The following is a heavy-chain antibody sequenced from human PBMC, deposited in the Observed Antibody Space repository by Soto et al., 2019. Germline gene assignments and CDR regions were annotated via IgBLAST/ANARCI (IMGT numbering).Heavy chain of an antibody. D-gene: IGHD5-12*01. Sequence: QVQLVESGGGVVQPGRSLRLSCAASGFTFSTSGMHWVRQAPGKGLEWVAVIWYDGSNKYYVDSVKGRFTISRDNSKNPLYLQMNSLRAEDTAVYYCAGEGATSKFGYWGQGTLVTVSS. V-gene: IGHV3-33*01. CDR3: AGEGATSKFGY. CDR2: IWYDGSNK. CDR1: GFTFSTSG. J-gene: IGHJ4*02.